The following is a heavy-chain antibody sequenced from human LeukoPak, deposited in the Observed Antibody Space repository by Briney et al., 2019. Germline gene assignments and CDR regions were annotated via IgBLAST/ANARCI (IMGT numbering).Heavy chain of an antibody. CDR2: ISAYNGNT. D-gene: IGHD1-26*01. J-gene: IGHJ6*02. V-gene: IGHV1-18*01. CDR1: GYTFTSYG. Sequence: ASVKVSCKASGYTFTSYGISWVRQAPGQGPEWMGWISAYNGNTNYAQKLQGRVTMTTDTSTSTAYMELRSLRSDDTAVYYCARDSGSYYYYYYGMDVWGQGTTVTVSS. CDR3: ARDSGSYYYYYYGMDV.